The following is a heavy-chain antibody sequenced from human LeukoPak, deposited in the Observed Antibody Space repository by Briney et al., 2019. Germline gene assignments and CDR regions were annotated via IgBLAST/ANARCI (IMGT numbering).Heavy chain of an antibody. CDR2: ISYDGSNK. CDR1: GFTFSSYG. Sequence: GGSLRLSCAASGFTFSSYGMHWVRQAPGKGLEWVAVISYDGSNKYYADSVKGRFTISRDNSKNTLYLQMNSLRAEDTAVYYCAKANDYGDYWWFDYWGQGTLVTVSS. D-gene: IGHD4-17*01. CDR3: AKANDYGDYWWFDY. J-gene: IGHJ4*02. V-gene: IGHV3-30*18.